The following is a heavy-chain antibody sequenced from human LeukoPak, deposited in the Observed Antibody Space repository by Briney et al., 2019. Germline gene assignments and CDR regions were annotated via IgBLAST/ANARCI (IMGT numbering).Heavy chain of an antibody. J-gene: IGHJ4*02. CDR3: AKHRMARRVIMDYYFDD. CDR1: GFTFSDHY. D-gene: IGHD3-10*01. Sequence: GGPLRLSCAASGFTFSDHYMDWVRQGPLKGLEWVSAIGGSGGSTDYADSVKGRFIISRDNSKNAVYLQMNSLRAEDSAVYYCAKHRMARRVIMDYYFDDWGQGTLVTVSS. V-gene: IGHV3-23*01. CDR2: IGGSGGST.